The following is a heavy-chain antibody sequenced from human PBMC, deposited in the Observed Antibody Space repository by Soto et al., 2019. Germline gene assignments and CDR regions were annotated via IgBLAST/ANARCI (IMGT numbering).Heavy chain of an antibody. D-gene: IGHD1-26*01. CDR1: GFTFSSYA. J-gene: IGHJ4*02. CDR3: ARARRESGSYRSVLDY. CDR2: ISYDGSNK. Sequence: GGSLRLSCAASGFTFSSYAMHWVRQAPGKGLEWVAVISYDGSNKYYADSVKGRFTISRDNSKNTLYLQMNSLRAEDTAVYYCARARRESGSYRSVLDYWGQGTLVTVS. V-gene: IGHV3-30-3*01.